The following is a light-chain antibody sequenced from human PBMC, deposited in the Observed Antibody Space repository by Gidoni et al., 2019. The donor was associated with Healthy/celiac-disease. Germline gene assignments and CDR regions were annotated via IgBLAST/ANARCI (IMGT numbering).Light chain of an antibody. CDR2: DAS. CDR3: QQRSNWPPGSS. J-gene: IGKJ2*04. Sequence: IVLTQSPATLSSSPGERATLSCRASQSVSSYLAWYQQKPGQAPRLRIYDASNRATGIPARFSGSGSGTDFTLTISSLEPEDFAVYYCQQRSNWPPGSSFXXXTKLEIK. CDR1: QSVSSY. V-gene: IGKV3-11*01.